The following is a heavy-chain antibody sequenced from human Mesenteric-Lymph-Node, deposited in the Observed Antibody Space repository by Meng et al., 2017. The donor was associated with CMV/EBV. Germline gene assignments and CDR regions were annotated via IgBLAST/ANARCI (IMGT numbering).Heavy chain of an antibody. Sequence: ASGFTCSSCAMGWVRQAPGKGLGWVSSIVLSGSTTYYGDSVKGRFTISRDSSKNTLYLQMNSLRAEDTAVYYCAKDLSLISGYFDYWGQGTLVTVSS. CDR3: AKDLSLISGYFDY. CDR1: GFTCSSCA. CDR2: IVLSGSTT. D-gene: IGHD1-26*01. J-gene: IGHJ4*02. V-gene: IGHV3-23*01.